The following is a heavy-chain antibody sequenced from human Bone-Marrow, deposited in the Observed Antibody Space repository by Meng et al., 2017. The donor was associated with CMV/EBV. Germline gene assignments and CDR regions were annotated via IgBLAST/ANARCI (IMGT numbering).Heavy chain of an antibody. CDR2: IIPILGIA. D-gene: IGHD2-15*01. CDR3: AIHCGSCYSYYYYYYYGMDV. J-gene: IGHJ6*02. Sequence: SVKVFCKGHGRTFTCYTISWVRQAPGQGLEWMGRIIPILGIANYAQKFQGRVTITADKSTSTAYMELSSLRSEDTAVYYCAIHCGSCYSYYYYYYYGMDVWGQGTTVTFSS. V-gene: IGHV1-69*02. CDR1: GRTFTCYT.